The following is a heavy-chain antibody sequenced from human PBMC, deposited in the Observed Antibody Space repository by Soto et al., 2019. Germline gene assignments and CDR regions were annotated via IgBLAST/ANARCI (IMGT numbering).Heavy chain of an antibody. J-gene: IGHJ4*02. CDR2: ISAYNGNT. V-gene: IGHV1-18*04. D-gene: IGHD5-18*01. Sequence: ASVKVSCKASGYTFTSYGISWVRQAPGQGLEWMGWISAYNGNTNYAQKLQGRVTMTTDTSTSTAYMELRSLRSDDTAVYYCARDRDVDTAMVLDYWGQGTLVTVSS. CDR1: GYTFTSYG. CDR3: ARDRDVDTAMVLDY.